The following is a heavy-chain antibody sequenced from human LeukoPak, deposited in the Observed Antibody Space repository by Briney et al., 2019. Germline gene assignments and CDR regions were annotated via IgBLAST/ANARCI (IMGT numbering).Heavy chain of an antibody. CDR1: GGSFSGYY. J-gene: IGHJ4*02. CDR3: AIGCSSISCPGPFDY. Sequence: PSETLSLTCAVYGGSFSGYYWSWIRQPPGKGLERIGEINHSGSTNYNPSLKSRVTISVDTSKNQFSLKLSSVTAADTAVYYCAIGCSSISCPGPFDYWGQGTLVTVSS. D-gene: IGHD2-2*01. V-gene: IGHV4-34*01. CDR2: INHSGST.